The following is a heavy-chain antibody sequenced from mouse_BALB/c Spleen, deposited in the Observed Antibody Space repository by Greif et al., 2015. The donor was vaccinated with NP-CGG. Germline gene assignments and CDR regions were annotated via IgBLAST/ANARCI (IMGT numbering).Heavy chain of an antibody. J-gene: IGHJ4*01. Sequence: QVQLQQSGPGLVQPSQSLSITCTVSGFSLTSYGVHWVRQSPGKGLEWLGVIWSGGSTDYNAAFISRLSISKDNSKSQVFFKMNSLQANDTAIYYCARLGYYVHYAMDYWGQGTSVTVSS. V-gene: IGHV2-2*02. D-gene: IGHD2-3*01. CDR1: GFSLTSYG. CDR3: ARLGYYVHYAMDY. CDR2: IWSGGST.